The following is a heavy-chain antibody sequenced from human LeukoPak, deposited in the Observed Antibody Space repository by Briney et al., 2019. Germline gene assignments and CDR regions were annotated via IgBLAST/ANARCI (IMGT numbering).Heavy chain of an antibody. V-gene: IGHV1-69*01. D-gene: IGHD3-3*01. J-gene: IGHJ5*02. CDR1: GFTFSSYA. CDR3: ARSPTMYYDFWSGLPVAWFDP. CDR2: IIPIFGTA. Sequence: PGGSLRLSCAASGFTFSSYAISWVRQAPGQGLEWMGGIIPIFGTANYAQKFQGRVTITADESTSTAYMELSSLRSEDTAVYYCARSPTMYYDFWSGLPVAWFDPWGQGTLVTVSS.